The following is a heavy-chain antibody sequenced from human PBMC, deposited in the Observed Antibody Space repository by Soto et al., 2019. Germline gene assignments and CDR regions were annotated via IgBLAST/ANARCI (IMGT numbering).Heavy chain of an antibody. CDR1: GGSISSSSYY. CDR2: IYYSGST. Sequence: PSDTLSLTCTVSGGSISSSSYYWGWIRQPPGKGLEWIGSIYYSGSTYYNPSLKSRVTISVDTSKNQFSLKLSSVTAADTAVYYCARHGIVVVVAGPDFDYWGQGTLVTVSS. CDR3: ARHGIVVVVAGPDFDY. J-gene: IGHJ4*02. D-gene: IGHD2-15*01. V-gene: IGHV4-39*01.